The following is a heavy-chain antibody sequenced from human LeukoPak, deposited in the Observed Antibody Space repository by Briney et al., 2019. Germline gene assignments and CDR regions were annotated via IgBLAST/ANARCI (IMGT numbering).Heavy chain of an antibody. Sequence: ASVKVSCKASGYTFTSYDINWVRQATGQGLEGMGWMNPNSGNTGYAQKFQGRVTMTRNTSISTAYMELSSLRSEDTAVYYCAREEEAAAATGDYWGQGTLVTVSS. V-gene: IGHV1-8*01. CDR3: AREEEAAAATGDY. J-gene: IGHJ4*02. D-gene: IGHD6-13*01. CDR1: GYTFTSYD. CDR2: MNPNSGNT.